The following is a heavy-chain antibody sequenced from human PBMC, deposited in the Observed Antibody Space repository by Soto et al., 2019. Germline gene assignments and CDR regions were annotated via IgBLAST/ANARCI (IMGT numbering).Heavy chain of an antibody. J-gene: IGHJ3*02. CDR2: ISAYNGNT. Sequence: QVQLVQSGAEVKKPGASVKVSCKASGYTFTSYGISWVRQAPGQGLEWMGWISAYNGNTNYAQKLQGRVTMTTDTSKSTAYMELRSLRSDDTAVYYCARGRPNDFWRAGGGAFDIWGQGTMVTVSS. D-gene: IGHD3-3*01. CDR1: GYTFTSYG. V-gene: IGHV1-18*01. CDR3: ARGRPNDFWRAGGGAFDI.